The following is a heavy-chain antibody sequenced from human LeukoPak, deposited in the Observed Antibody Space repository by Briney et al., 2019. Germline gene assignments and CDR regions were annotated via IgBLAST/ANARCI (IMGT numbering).Heavy chain of an antibody. J-gene: IGHJ5*02. Sequence: PGGSLRLSCAASGFTFSSYWMHWVRQAPGKGLVWVSRINSDGSSTSYADSVKGRFTISRDNAKNTLYLQMNSLRAEGTAVYYCARAHYYDILGWFDPWGQGTLVTVSS. D-gene: IGHD3-9*01. CDR2: INSDGSST. CDR3: ARAHYYDILGWFDP. V-gene: IGHV3-74*01. CDR1: GFTFSSYW.